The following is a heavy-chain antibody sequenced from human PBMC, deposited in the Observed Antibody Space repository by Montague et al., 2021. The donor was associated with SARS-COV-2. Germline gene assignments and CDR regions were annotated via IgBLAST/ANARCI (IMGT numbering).Heavy chain of an antibody. Sequence: SETLSLTCTVSGGSISSSSYYWGWIRQPPGKGLEWIGSIYYSGSTYYNPSLKSRVTISVDTSKNQFSLKLSSVTAADTAVYYCARQMWQSSIFGVVIQYYFDYWGQGTLVTVSS. CDR3: ARQMWQSSIFGVVIQYYFDY. V-gene: IGHV4-39*01. CDR1: GGSISSSSYY. D-gene: IGHD3-3*01. CDR2: IYYSGST. J-gene: IGHJ4*02.